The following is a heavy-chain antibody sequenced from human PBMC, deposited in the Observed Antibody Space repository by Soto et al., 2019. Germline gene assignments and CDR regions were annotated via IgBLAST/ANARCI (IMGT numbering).Heavy chain of an antibody. CDR1: GGSFGSSA. CDR3: ARLRRDWGDAFDL. V-gene: IGHV1-69*01. D-gene: IGHD3-16*01. J-gene: IGHJ3*01. CDR2: IIPVFDKA. Sequence: QVQLVQSGADVKKPGSSVKVSCKTSGGSFGSSAISWVRQAPAQGLEWMGEIIPVFDKANYAQNFQGRLTITADELTGTVFMELSSLTSEDTAVYFCARLRRDWGDAFDLWGLGTFVTVSS.